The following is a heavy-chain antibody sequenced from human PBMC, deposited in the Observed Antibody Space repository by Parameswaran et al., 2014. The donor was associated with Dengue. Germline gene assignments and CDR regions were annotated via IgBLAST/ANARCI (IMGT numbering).Heavy chain of an antibody. V-gene: IGHV3-23*01. Sequence: VRQMPGKGLEWVSAISGSGGSTYYADSVKGRFTISRDNSKNTLYLQMNSLRAEDTAVYYCAKDGASEYEMTGYYPSELSLPNYYYYYGMDVWGQGTTVTVSS. CDR2: ISGSGGST. CDR3: AKDGASEYEMTGYYPSELSLPNYYYYYGMDV. J-gene: IGHJ6*02. D-gene: IGHD3-9*01.